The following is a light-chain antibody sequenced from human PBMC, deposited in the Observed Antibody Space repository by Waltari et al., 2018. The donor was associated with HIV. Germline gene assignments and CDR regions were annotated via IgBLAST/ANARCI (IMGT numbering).Light chain of an antibody. Sequence: QSALTQPRPLSGSPAQSVTISSPGSSSSVGLYTSVSWYQQHPGKVPKLLIYDLNDRPSGVPDRFSGSKSGTTASLTISGLQAEDEAFYYCCSYAGSYTLIFGGGTKLTVL. CDR1: SSSVGLYTS. V-gene: IGLV2-11*01. CDR2: DLN. J-gene: IGLJ2*01. CDR3: CSYAGSYTLI.